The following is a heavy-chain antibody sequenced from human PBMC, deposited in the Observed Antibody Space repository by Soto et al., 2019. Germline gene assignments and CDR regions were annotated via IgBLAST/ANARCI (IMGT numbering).Heavy chain of an antibody. CDR2: IYYSGST. V-gene: IGHV4-39*01. Sequence: SETLSLTCPVSGGSISSSSYYWGWIRQPPGKGLEWIGSIYYSGSTYYNPSLKSRVTISVDTSKNQFSLKLSSVTAADTAVYYCARQNYYYGMYVWGQGTTVTVSS. CDR1: GGSISSSSYY. CDR3: ARQNYYYGMYV. J-gene: IGHJ6*02.